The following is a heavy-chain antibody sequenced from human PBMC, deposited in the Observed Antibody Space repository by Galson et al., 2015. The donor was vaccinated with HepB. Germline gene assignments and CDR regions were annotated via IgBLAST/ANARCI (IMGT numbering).Heavy chain of an antibody. D-gene: IGHD4-17*01. CDR3: ARGYGRYYYYMDV. V-gene: IGHV4-61*02. CDR2: IYPGAST. Sequence: TLSLTCTVSGGSITSGTYYWSRVRQPAGKGLEWIGRIYPGASTNYNPSLKSRLIMSVDMSKNQFSLRLRSVTAADTAVYYCARGYGRYYYYMDVWGKGTTVTVSS. J-gene: IGHJ6*03. CDR1: GGSITSGTYY.